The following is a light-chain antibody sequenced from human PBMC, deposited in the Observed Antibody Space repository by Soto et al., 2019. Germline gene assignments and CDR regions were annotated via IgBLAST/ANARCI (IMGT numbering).Light chain of an antibody. V-gene: IGKV3-20*01. Sequence: EIVLTQSPGTLSLSPGERATLSCRASQSVSSIYLAWYQQKPGQAPSLLIYATSSRATGIPDRFSGSGSGTAFCLTISRLEPEDFAVYYCQQYGSSPITFGQGTRLDIK. CDR1: QSVSSIY. CDR2: ATS. CDR3: QQYGSSPIT. J-gene: IGKJ5*01.